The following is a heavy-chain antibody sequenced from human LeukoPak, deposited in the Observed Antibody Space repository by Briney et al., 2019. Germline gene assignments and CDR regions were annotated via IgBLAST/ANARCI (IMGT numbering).Heavy chain of an antibody. CDR1: GFTFSSYA. V-gene: IGHV3-23*01. CDR2: ISGSGGST. D-gene: IGHD3-22*01. Sequence: GGSLRLSCAASGFTFSSYAMSWVRQAPGKGLEWVSAISGSGGSTYYADSVKGRFTISRDNSKNTLYLQMNSLRAEDTAVYYCAKDYYYDSSGPAVAFDIWGQGTMVTVSS. J-gene: IGHJ3*02. CDR3: AKDYYYDSSGPAVAFDI.